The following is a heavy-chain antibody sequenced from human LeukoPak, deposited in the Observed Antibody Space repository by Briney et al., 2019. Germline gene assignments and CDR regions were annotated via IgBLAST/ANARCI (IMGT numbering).Heavy chain of an antibody. J-gene: IGHJ4*02. Sequence: GGSLRLSCAASGFTFSSYAMSWVRRAPGKGLEWVSAISGSGGSTYYADSVKGRFTISRDNSKNTLYLQMDSLRAEDTAVYYCARAIGKSEGYWGQGTLVTVSS. CDR2: ISGSGGST. CDR3: ARAIGKSEGY. CDR1: GFTFSSYA. D-gene: IGHD4-23*01. V-gene: IGHV3-23*01.